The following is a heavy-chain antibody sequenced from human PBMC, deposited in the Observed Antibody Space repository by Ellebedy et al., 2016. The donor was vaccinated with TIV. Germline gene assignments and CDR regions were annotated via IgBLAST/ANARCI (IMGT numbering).Heavy chain of an antibody. CDR2: INSDGSST. J-gene: IGHJ4*02. CDR1: GFTFSSYW. Sequence: GESLKISCAASGFTFSSYWMHWVRQAPGKGLVWVSRINSDGSSTSYADSVKGRFPISRDNAKNTRYLQMNSLRAEDTAVYYCTASPTYYDFWSGYYGGGRFDYWGQGTLVTVSS. CDR3: TASPTYYDFWSGYYGGGRFDY. D-gene: IGHD3-3*01. V-gene: IGHV3-74*01.